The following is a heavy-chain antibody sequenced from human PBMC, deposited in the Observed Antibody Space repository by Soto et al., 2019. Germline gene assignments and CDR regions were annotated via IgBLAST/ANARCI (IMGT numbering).Heavy chain of an antibody. CDR2: INHSGST. Sequence: SETLALTCAVYGGSFSGYYWSWIRQPPGKGLEWIGEINHSGSTNYNPSLKSRVTISVDTSKNQFSLKLSSVTAADTAVYYCARGRIAANWFDPWGQGTLVTVSS. D-gene: IGHD6-25*01. CDR1: GGSFSGYY. V-gene: IGHV4-34*01. J-gene: IGHJ5*02. CDR3: ARGRIAANWFDP.